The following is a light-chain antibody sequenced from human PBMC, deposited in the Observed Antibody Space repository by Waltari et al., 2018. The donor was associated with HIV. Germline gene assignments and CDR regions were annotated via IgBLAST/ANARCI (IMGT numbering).Light chain of an antibody. CDR2: KAS. CDR3: HHYYTPMWT. Sequence: DIQMTQSPSTLSASVGDRVTITCRASRSLSSWLAWYQQKPGKAPNLLIYKASSLESGVPSRFSGSGSGTEFTLTIASLQPDDFATYYCHHYYTPMWTFGQGTKVEIK. V-gene: IGKV1-5*03. J-gene: IGKJ1*01. CDR1: RSLSSW.